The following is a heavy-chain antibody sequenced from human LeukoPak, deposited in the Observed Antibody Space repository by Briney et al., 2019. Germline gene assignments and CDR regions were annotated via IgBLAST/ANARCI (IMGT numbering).Heavy chain of an antibody. CDR2: IRVSGST. J-gene: IGHJ4*02. D-gene: IGHD3/OR15-3a*01. CDR3: AKEGLVMTAPDN. Sequence: GGSLRLSCTTSGFTFSSYALSWVRQAPGKGLEWVSGIRVSGSTYYPDSVTGRFTISRDNSENTLYLQMSGLRAEDTAIYYCAKEGLVMTAPDNWGQGTLVTVSS. CDR1: GFTFSSYA. V-gene: IGHV3-23*01.